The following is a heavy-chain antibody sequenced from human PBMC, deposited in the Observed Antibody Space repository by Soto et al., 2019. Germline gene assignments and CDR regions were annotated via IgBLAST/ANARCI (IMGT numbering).Heavy chain of an antibody. V-gene: IGHV3-23*01. CDR1: GFTFSSYA. J-gene: IGHJ6*02. CDR3: AKALTYGSGSYGYYYYGMDV. D-gene: IGHD3-10*01. Sequence: EVQLLESGGGLVQPGGSLRLSCAASGFTFSSYAMSWVRQAPGKGLEWVSAISGSGGSTYYADSVKGRFTISRDNSKSTLYLQMNSLRAEDTAVYYCAKALTYGSGSYGYYYYGMDVWGQGTTVTVSS. CDR2: ISGSGGST.